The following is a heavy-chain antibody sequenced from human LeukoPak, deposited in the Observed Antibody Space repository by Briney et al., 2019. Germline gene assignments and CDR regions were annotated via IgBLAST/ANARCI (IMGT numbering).Heavy chain of an antibody. Sequence: SETLSLTCTVSGGSISSYYWTWIRRPPGKGLEWIGYMYYSGSTRYNPSLKSRVTISVDTSKNQFSLKLSSVIAADTAVYYCARGHNWDDAFDIWGQGTMVTVSS. CDR2: MYYSGST. J-gene: IGHJ3*02. D-gene: IGHD1-20*01. CDR3: ARGHNWDDAFDI. V-gene: IGHV4-59*01. CDR1: GGSISSYY.